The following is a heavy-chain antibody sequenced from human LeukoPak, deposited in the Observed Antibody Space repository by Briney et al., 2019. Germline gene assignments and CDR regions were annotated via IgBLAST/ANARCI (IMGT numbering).Heavy chain of an antibody. CDR1: GFTFSSSA. CDR3: ARNPPPRYHYDSSGHFY. V-gene: IGHV3-23*01. Sequence: GGSLRLSCAASGFTFSSSAMSWVRQAPGKGLEWVSDISASGGSTYYADSVKGRFTVSRDNAKNTLHLQMNSLTAEDTAVYYCARNPPPRYHYDSSGHFYWGQGTLVTVSS. D-gene: IGHD3-22*01. CDR2: ISASGGST. J-gene: IGHJ4*02.